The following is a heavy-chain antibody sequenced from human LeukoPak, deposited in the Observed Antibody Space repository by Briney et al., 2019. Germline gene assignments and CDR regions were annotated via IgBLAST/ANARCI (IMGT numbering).Heavy chain of an antibody. D-gene: IGHD6-13*01. CDR3: AREGDSSSSWKRNWSDP. Sequence: ASVKASCKASGYTFTGYYMHWVRQAPGQGLEWMGWINPNSSGTNYAQKFQGRVTMTRDTSISTAYMELSRLRSDDTAVYYRAREGDSSSSWKRNWSDPWGQGTLVTVSS. V-gene: IGHV1-2*02. J-gene: IGHJ5*02. CDR1: GYTFTGYY. CDR2: INPNSSGT.